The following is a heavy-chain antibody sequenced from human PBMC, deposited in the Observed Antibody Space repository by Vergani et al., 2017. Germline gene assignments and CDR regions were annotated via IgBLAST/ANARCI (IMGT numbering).Heavy chain of an antibody. V-gene: IGHV3-23*01. CDR3: AKDQGLYYYDSSGYYTPYYFDY. Sequence: EVQLLESGGGLVQPGGSLRLSCAASGFTFSSYAMSWVRQAPGKVLEWVSAISGSGGSTYYADSVKGRFTISRDNSKNTLYLQMNSLRAEDTAVYYCAKDQGLYYYDSSGYYTPYYFDYWGQGTLVTVSS. J-gene: IGHJ4*02. CDR2: ISGSGGST. D-gene: IGHD3-22*01. CDR1: GFTFSSYA.